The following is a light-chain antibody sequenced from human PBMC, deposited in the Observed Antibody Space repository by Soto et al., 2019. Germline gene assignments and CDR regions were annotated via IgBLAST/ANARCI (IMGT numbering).Light chain of an antibody. J-gene: IGKJ4*01. CDR2: KAS. V-gene: IGKV1-5*03. CDR3: QEYSGYSLT. Sequence: DIQMTQSPSTLSASVGDRVSITCRASQSISSWLAWYQQIPGKAPKLLIYKASSLESGVPSRFSGSESGTEFTITISSLQPDDFATYYCQEYSGYSLTFGGGTKVEIK. CDR1: QSISSW.